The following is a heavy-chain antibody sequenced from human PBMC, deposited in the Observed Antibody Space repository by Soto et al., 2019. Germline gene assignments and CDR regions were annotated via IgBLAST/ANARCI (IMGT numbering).Heavy chain of an antibody. D-gene: IGHD3-16*02. V-gene: IGHV3-33*01. CDR1: GLTFSNYG. Sequence: QVQLVESGGGVVQPGRSLRLSCAASGLTFSNYGMHWVRQPPGKGLEWVAVIGYDGSEKYYSDSVKGRFTISRDNSKNTRYLQMNSLRAEETAVYSGGRDIESCFDIGGQGTMVTVSA. CDR3: GRDIESCFDI. CDR2: IGYDGSEK. J-gene: IGHJ3*02.